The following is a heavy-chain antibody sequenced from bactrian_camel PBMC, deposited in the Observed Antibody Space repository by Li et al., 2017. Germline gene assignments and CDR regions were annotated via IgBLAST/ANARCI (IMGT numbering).Heavy chain of an antibody. D-gene: IGHD3*01. J-gene: IGHJ4*01. Sequence: HVQLVESGGGSVQAGGSLRLSCTASGLVFDGFDMGWFRQAPGSECELVATVSDGSAYYEDSVKGRFTISQDNAKNMVYLQMNGLKPEDSAVYYCAARPYCGDFYCAVHPYIRCSGGLTADNYIYWGPGTQVTVS. CDR3: AARPYCGDFYCAVHPYIRCSGGLTADNYIY. V-gene: IGHV3S55*01. CDR2: VSDGSA. CDR1: GLVFDGFD.